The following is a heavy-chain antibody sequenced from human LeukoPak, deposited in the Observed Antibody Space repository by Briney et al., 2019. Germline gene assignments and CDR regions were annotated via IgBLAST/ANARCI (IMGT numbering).Heavy chain of an antibody. J-gene: IGHJ3*02. D-gene: IGHD6-13*01. CDR2: IIPIFGTA. V-gene: IGHV1-69*05. CDR1: GGTFSSYA. Sequence: ASVKVSCKASGGTFSSYAISWVRQAPGQGLEWMGGIIPIFGTANYAQKFQGRVTITTDESTSTAYMELRSPRSDDTAVYYCARGSEIAAAGTDAFDIWGQGTTVTVSS. CDR3: ARGSEIAAAGTDAFDI.